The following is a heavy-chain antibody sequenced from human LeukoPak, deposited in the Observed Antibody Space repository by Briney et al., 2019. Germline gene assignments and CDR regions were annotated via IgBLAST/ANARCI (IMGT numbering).Heavy chain of an antibody. Sequence: PSETLSLTCAVSSGSMSSYYWSWIRQPPGKGLEWIGYIYYTGVTNYSPSLKRRPTISLDTAMKQFSLNLRSVTAADTAMYYRARGGSGYPLDYWGQGTLVTVSS. CDR2: IYYTGVT. CDR1: SGSMSSYY. V-gene: IGHV4-59*01. D-gene: IGHD3-22*01. J-gene: IGHJ4*02. CDR3: ARGGSGYPLDY.